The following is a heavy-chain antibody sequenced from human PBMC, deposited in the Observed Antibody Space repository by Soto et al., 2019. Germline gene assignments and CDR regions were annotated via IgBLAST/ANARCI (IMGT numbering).Heavy chain of an antibody. V-gene: IGHV3-15*01. Sequence: GGSFRSCFTASGFTFSNSWMSWVCQAPGKVLELVGRIKSKTDGGTTDYAAPVKGRFTISIYDSKNTLYLQMNSLKTEDTAVYYWTKKHRSLDTDMETVAYYDSFWMEVWAQCTTDTVSS. D-gene: IGHD5-18*01. CDR3: TKKHRSLDTDMETVAYYDSFWMEV. CDR2: IKSKTDGGTT. CDR1: GFTFSNSW. J-gene: IGHJ6*02.